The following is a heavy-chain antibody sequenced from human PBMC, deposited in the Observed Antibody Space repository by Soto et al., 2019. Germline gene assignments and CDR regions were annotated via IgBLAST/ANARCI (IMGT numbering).Heavy chain of an antibody. V-gene: IGHV5-10-1*01. CDR2: IDPSDSYT. Sequence: RGESLKISCKGSGYSFTSYWISWVRQMPGKGLEWMGRIDPSDSYTNYSPSFQGHVTISADKSISTAYLQWSSLKASDTAMYYCARRAVAGTIFYDYWGQGTLVTVSS. D-gene: IGHD6-19*01. CDR3: ARRAVAGTIFYDY. J-gene: IGHJ4*02. CDR1: GYSFTSYW.